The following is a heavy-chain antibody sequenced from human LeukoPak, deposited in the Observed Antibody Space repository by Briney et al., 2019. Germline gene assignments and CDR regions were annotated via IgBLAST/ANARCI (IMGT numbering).Heavy chain of an antibody. CDR1: GFTFDDYA. CDR2: ISWNSGSI. CDR3: AKDDSSGYQLDY. J-gene: IGHJ4*02. Sequence: GGSLRLSCAASGFTFDDYAMHWVRHAPGKGLEWVSGISWNSGSIGYADSVKGRFTISRDNAKNSLYLQMNSLRAEDTALYYCAKDDSSGYQLDYWGQGTLVTVSS. D-gene: IGHD3-22*01. V-gene: IGHV3-9*01.